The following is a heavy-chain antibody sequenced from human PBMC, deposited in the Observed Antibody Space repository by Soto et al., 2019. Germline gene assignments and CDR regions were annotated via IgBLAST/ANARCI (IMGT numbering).Heavy chain of an antibody. CDR3: ARDSYSGTPGLYYVLDV. V-gene: IGHV3-74*01. J-gene: IGHJ6*02. Sequence: GGSLRLSCAASGFTFSSYWMHWVRHAPGKGLVWVSRINTDGSGTSYADSVKGRFTISRDNVKNMMYLQMNSLRAEDTAVYYCARDSYSGTPGLYYVLDVWGQGTTVTVSS. D-gene: IGHD1-26*01. CDR1: GFTFSSYW. CDR2: INTDGSGT.